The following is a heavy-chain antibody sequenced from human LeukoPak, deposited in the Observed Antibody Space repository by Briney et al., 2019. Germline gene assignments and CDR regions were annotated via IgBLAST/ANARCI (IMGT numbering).Heavy chain of an antibody. Sequence: GGSLRLSCAASGFTFSSYAMHWARQAPGKGLEWVAVISYDGSNKYYADSVKGRFTISRDNSKNTLYLQMNSLRAEDTAVYYCARDTGGSYYFDYWGQGTLVTVSP. CDR3: ARDTGGSYYFDY. CDR1: GFTFSSYA. D-gene: IGHD2-8*02. J-gene: IGHJ4*02. V-gene: IGHV3-30-3*01. CDR2: ISYDGSNK.